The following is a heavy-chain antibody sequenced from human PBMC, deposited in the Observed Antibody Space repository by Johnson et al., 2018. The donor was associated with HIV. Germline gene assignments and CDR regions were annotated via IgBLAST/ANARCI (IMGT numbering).Heavy chain of an antibody. V-gene: IGHV3-11*04. CDR1: GFTFSDYY. Sequence: QVHLVESGGGLVKPGGSLRLSCAASGFTFSDYYMSWIRPAPGTGLVSVSYFSSSGGSTSYADSVKGRFTISRDNSKNTLYLQMNSLRAEDTAVYYCAKDGGSYGGAFDIWGQGTMVTVSS. D-gene: IGHD1-26*01. CDR3: AKDGGSYGGAFDI. CDR2: FSSSGGST. J-gene: IGHJ3*02.